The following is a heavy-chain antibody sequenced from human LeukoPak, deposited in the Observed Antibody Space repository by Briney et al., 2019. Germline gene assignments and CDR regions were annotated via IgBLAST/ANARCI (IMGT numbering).Heavy chain of an antibody. CDR1: GGTFTSYA. V-gene: IGHV1-69*05. D-gene: IGHD3-22*01. CDR3: VRRPAMIVGDDTFDI. CDR2: IIPIFTTA. Sequence: ASVKVSCKASGGTFTSYAISWVRQAPGQGLEWMGRIIPIFTTADYAQNFQGRVTITTNESTRTAYMALSSLRSEDTALYYFVRRPAMIVGDDTFDIWGLGTMVTVSS. J-gene: IGHJ3*02.